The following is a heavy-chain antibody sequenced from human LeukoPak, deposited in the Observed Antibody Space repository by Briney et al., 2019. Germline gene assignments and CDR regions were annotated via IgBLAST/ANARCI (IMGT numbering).Heavy chain of an antibody. Sequence: SGPTLVNPTQTLTLTCTFSGFSLNTNAGAVGWVRHPPVQALEWLTFIYGNDDKRYSPPLASRLTITKDTSKNQVVLTMTDMDYVDTATYYCVHRTMVTSVDHWGQGTLVTVSS. CDR1: GFSLNTNAGA. J-gene: IGHJ4*02. CDR2: IYGNDDK. CDR3: VHRTMVTSVDH. D-gene: IGHD4-17*01. V-gene: IGHV2-5*01.